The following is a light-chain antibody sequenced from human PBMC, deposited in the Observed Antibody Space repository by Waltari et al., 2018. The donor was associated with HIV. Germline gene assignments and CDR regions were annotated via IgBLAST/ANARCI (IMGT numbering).Light chain of an antibody. CDR1: QSVSSW. J-gene: IGKJ1*01. V-gene: IGKV1-5*03. CDR2: KAS. CDR3: QQYSSSWA. Sequence: DVQRTQPPFTLPASVGDRVTITCRASQSVSSWLAWYQQKPGKPPKLLIYKASTLESGVPSRFSGSGSGTEFTLTISGLQPDDFATYFCQQYSSSWAFGQGTKVEI.